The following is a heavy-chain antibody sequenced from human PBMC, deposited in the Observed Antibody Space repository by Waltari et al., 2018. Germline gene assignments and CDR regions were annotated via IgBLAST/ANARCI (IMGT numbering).Heavy chain of an antibody. V-gene: IGHV4-34*01. J-gene: IGHJ6*02. Sequence: QVQLQQWGAGLLKPSETLSLTCAVFGGSFSAYHWSWIRQSPGKGLAWIGEINPSGSAIYNPSLKSRVTISLDTSKRQVSLRLSSVTAADTAVYFCARGTGGSSTYYFAGMDVWGQGTTVTVSS. D-gene: IGHD3-22*01. CDR2: INPSGSA. CDR3: ARGTGGSSTYYFAGMDV. CDR1: GGSFSAYH.